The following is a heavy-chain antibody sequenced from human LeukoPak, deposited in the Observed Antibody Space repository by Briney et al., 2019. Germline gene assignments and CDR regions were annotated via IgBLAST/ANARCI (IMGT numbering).Heavy chain of an antibody. D-gene: IGHD1-26*01. CDR1: GFAVSSHF. CDR3: ASSLKWELLPHDC. V-gene: IGHV3-53*01. Sequence: GESLRLSCAASGFAVSSHFMSWVRQAPRMGLEWVSVIYSDGSTYYADSVKGRFTISRDNSKNTLYLQMNSLRAEDTAVYYCASSLKWELLPHDCWGQGTLVTVSS. CDR2: IYSDGST. J-gene: IGHJ4*02.